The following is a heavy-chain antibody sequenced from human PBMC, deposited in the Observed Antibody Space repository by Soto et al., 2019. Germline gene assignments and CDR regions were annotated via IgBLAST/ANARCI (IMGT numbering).Heavy chain of an antibody. J-gene: IGHJ4*02. Sequence: QVHLVESGGGVVQPGKSLRLSCAASGFTFSRFAINWVRQTPGKGLEWVAVVSYDASNKMYADSVKGRFTISRDNFRNMVFLQVSSLSAEDPAIYYCARGGENDFWSGFPDYWGQGTLVTVSS. V-gene: IGHV3-30-3*01. CDR1: GFTFSRFA. D-gene: IGHD3-3*01. CDR2: VSYDASNK. CDR3: ARGGENDFWSGFPDY.